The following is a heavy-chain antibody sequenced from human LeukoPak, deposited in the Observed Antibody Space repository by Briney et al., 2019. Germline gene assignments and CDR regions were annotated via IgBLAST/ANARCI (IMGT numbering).Heavy chain of an antibody. CDR1: GFTVSSNY. CDR2: IYSGGST. V-gene: IGHV3-66*01. D-gene: IGHD5-12*01. J-gene: IGHJ4*02. Sequence: PGGSLRLSCAASGFTVSSNYMSWVRQAPGKGLEWVSVIYSGGSTYYADSVKGRFTISRDNSKNTLYLQMNSLRAEDAAVYYCARDSPKLLRRAVVATQHHDYWGQGTLVTVSS. CDR3: ARDSPKLLRRAVVATQHHDY.